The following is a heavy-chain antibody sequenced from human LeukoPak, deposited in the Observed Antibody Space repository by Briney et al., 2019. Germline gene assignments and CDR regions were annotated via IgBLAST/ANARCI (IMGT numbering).Heavy chain of an antibody. D-gene: IGHD3-22*01. Sequence: GGSLRLSCAASGFTFSKYAVSWGRQAPGKGLEWGSSISGSGDSTYYADSVKGRFTISRDNSKNTLFLQMNSLRADDTAVYYCAKVPYSGFYDSSGYYYYFDYWGQGTLVTVSS. CDR1: GFTFSKYA. CDR2: ISGSGDST. J-gene: IGHJ4*02. V-gene: IGHV3-23*01. CDR3: AKVPYSGFYDSSGYYYYFDY.